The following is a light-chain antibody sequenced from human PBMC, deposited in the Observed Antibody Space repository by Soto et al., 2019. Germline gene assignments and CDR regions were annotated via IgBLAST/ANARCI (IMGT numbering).Light chain of an antibody. J-gene: IGLJ3*02. CDR3: AVWDDSLSGRV. CDR2: RND. V-gene: IGLV1-47*01. Sequence: QSVLTQPPSASGTPGQRVTISCSGSSPNIGSNSVFWYQHLPGTAPKVLIYRNDQRPSGVHDRFSASKSGTSASLAISGLRSEDEADYYCAVWDDSLSGRVFGGGTQLTVL. CDR1: SPNIGSNS.